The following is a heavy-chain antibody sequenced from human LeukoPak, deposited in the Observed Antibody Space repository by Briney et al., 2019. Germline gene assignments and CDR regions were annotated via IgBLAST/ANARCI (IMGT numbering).Heavy chain of an antibody. V-gene: IGHV1-18*01. CDR2: ISAYNGST. CDR3: ARDPTLRVTQSHNWSDP. Sequence: ASVKVSCKASGYSFTSFGISWVRQAPGQGLEWMGWISAYNGSTNYAQKLQGRVTMTTDTSTSTAYMELRSLTSDDTAVYFCARDPTLRVTQSHNWSDPWGQGTLVTVSP. D-gene: IGHD3-10*01. J-gene: IGHJ5*02. CDR1: GYSFTSFG.